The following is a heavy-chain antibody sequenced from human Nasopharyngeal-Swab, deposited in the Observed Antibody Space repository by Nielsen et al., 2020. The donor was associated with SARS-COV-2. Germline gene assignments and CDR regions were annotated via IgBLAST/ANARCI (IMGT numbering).Heavy chain of an antibody. D-gene: IGHD3-22*01. J-gene: IGHJ6*02. CDR2: LIPVFGTT. Sequence: WVRQAPGQGLEWVGGLIPVFGTTHYSQKFQDRLRVTADASTDTAYMELSSLRSDDTAVNYCARAITYYYDGSGSPSYGLDVWGQGTTVTVSS. CDR3: ARAITYYYDGSGSPSYGLDV. V-gene: IGHV1-69*01.